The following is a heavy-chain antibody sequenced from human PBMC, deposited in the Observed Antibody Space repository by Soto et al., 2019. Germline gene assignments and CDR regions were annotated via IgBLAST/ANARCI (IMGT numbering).Heavy chain of an antibody. J-gene: IGHJ6*02. CDR2: IYWDDDE. Sequence: QITLKESGPTLVKPTQTLTLTCTFSGFSLSTSAEGVAWIRQPPGKALEWIALIYWDDDERYSPFLKSRLTHAKDTSKNQVVITMSNRDPVDTATYFCAHKGGRGAAMDVWGQGTTVTVSS. CDR1: GFSLSTSAEG. V-gene: IGHV2-5*02. CDR3: AHKGGRGAAMDV. D-gene: IGHD2-15*01.